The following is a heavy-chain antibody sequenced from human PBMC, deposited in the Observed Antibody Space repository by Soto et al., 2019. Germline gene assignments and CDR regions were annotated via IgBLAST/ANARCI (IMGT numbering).Heavy chain of an antibody. CDR3: TTGAVAGTYYYYYGMDV. D-gene: IGHD6-19*01. Sequence: GGSLRLSCAASGFTFSNAWMSWVRQAPGKGLEWVGRIKSKTDGGTTDYAAPVKGRFTISRDDSKNTLYLQMNSLKTEDTAVYYRTTGAVAGTYYYYYGMDVWGQGTTGTVSS. J-gene: IGHJ6*02. V-gene: IGHV3-15*01. CDR1: GFTFSNAW. CDR2: IKSKTDGGTT.